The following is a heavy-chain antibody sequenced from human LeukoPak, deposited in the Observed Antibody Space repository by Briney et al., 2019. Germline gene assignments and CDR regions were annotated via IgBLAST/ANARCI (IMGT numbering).Heavy chain of an antibody. V-gene: IGHV3-33*03. CDR3: AKDMKYFDWLLVFDY. CDR2: IWYDGSNK. CDR1: GFTFSSYG. D-gene: IGHD3-9*01. J-gene: IGHJ4*02. Sequence: GGSLRLSCAASGFTFSSYGMHWVRQAPGKGLEWVAVIWYDGSNKYYADSVKGRFTVSRDNAKNSLYLQMNSLRAEDTALYYCAKDMKYFDWLLVFDYWGQGTLVTVSS.